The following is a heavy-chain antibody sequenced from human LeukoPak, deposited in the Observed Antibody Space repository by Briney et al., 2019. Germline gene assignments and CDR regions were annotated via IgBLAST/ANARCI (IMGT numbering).Heavy chain of an antibody. D-gene: IGHD5-18*01. CDR1: GFTFGDYA. V-gene: IGHV3-49*04. J-gene: IGHJ6*03. Sequence: PGGSLRLSCTASGFTFGDYAMSWVRQAPGKGLEWVGFIRSKAYGGTTEYAASVKGRFTISRDDSKSIAYLQMNSLKTEDTAVYYCTRLGGRGYSYGPHMDVWGKGTTVTVSS. CDR3: TRLGGRGYSYGPHMDV. CDR2: IRSKAYGGTT.